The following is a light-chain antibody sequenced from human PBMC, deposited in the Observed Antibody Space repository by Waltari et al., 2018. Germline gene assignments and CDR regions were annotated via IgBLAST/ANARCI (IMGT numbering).Light chain of an antibody. Sequence: QSALTQPASVSGPPGQSITTSCTGTSTDDGGYNYVAWHHQHPGKAPKLMIYDVSNRPSGVSNRFSGSKSGNTASLTISGLQAEDEADYYCSSYTSSSTLDVVFGGGTKLTVL. CDR2: DVS. CDR1: STDDGGYNY. J-gene: IGLJ2*01. CDR3: SSYTSSSTLDVV. V-gene: IGLV2-14*03.